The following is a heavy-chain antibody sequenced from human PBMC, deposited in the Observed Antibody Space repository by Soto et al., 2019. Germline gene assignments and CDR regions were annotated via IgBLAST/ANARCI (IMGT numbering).Heavy chain of an antibody. J-gene: IGHJ3*02. V-gene: IGHV1-18*01. CDR2: ISAYNGNT. CDR3: ARTEIRFLEWSVDAFDI. CDR1: GYTFTSYG. Sequence: GASVKVSCKASGYTFTSYGIIWVRQAPGQGLEWMGWISAYNGNTNYAQKLQGRVTMTTDTSTSTAYMELRSLRSDDTAVYYCARTEIRFLEWSVDAFDIWGQGTMVTISS. D-gene: IGHD3-3*01.